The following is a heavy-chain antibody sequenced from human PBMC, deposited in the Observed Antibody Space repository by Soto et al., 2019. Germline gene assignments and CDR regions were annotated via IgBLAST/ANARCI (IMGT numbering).Heavy chain of an antibody. CDR1: GFTFSTYG. CDR3: AKVVERSTAAFYPPDY. D-gene: IGHD6-6*01. CDR2: MSYHGGNI. Sequence: QVQLVESGGGVVQPGTSLRLSCAASGFTFSTYGMHWVRQAPGKGLEWVAVMSYHGGNIYYGDSVKGRFTISRDNSKNTLYLQMNSLRTEDTAVYYCAKVVERSTAAFYPPDYWGQGTLVTVSS. V-gene: IGHV3-30*18. J-gene: IGHJ4*02.